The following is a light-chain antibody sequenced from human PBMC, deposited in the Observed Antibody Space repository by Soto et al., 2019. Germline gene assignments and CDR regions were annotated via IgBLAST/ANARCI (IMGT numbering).Light chain of an antibody. Sequence: QSALTQPPSTSGSPGQSVSISCSGTSCDVGGYVYVSWYQQHPGKAPKVMIYEVSKRPSGVPDRFSGSKSGNTASLTVSGLQSEDEADYYCSSYAGSNNVIFGGGTQLTVL. J-gene: IGLJ2*01. CDR2: EVS. CDR3: SSYAGSNNVI. CDR1: SCDVGGYVY. V-gene: IGLV2-8*01.